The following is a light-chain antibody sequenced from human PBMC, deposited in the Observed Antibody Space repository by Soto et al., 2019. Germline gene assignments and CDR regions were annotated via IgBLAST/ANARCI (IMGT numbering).Light chain of an antibody. V-gene: IGKV3-15*01. Sequence: ETLLTQSPATLSVSPGERATLSGRASQSVRDNLAWYQQKPGQAPRLLIYGASTRAPGIPDRFSGSGFGTEFRLTISSLQSEDFAVYYCQQHNDWPPSTFGQGTKLEIK. J-gene: IGKJ2*01. CDR3: QQHNDWPPST. CDR2: GAS. CDR1: QSVRDN.